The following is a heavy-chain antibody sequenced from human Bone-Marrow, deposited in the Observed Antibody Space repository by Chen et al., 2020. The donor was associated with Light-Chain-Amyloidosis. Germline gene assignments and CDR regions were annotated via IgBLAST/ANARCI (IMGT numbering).Heavy chain of an antibody. J-gene: IGHJ4*02. CDR1: GFTFSGAW. V-gene: IGHV3-15*01. CDR3: TTDGRTDY. Sequence: EVNLVESGGGLVKPGGSLRLSCAASGFTFSGAWMSWVRQAPGKGLEWLGRIKSDADGGTTDYAAPVQGRLSISRDDSKKTLYLQMSSLKIEDTAMYYCTTDGRTDYWGQGTLVTVSS. CDR2: IKSDADGGTT.